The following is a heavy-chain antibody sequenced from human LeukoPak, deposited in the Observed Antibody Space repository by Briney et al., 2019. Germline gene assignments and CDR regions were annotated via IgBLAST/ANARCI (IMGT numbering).Heavy chain of an antibody. D-gene: IGHD6-19*01. CDR3: ARDLAVAGIFSPDG. CDR2: IIGYTGDR. CDR1: VYTFTNFD. Sequence: SSVRVSCKTSVYTFTNFDMYWVRQSPGQGLECVGGIIGYTGDRKYAQIFQGRFTVTTDTSTSTAYMELRSLTYDDTAVYYCARDLAVAGIFSPDGWGQGTLVTVSS. V-gene: IGHV1-18*01. J-gene: IGHJ4*02.